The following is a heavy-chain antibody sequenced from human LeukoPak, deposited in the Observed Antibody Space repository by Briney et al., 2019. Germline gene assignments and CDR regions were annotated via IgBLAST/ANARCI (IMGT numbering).Heavy chain of an antibody. V-gene: IGHV1-24*01. CDR1: GYTLTELS. CDR2: FDPEDGET. Sequence: ASVKVSCKVSGYTLTELSMHWGRQAPGKGLEWMGGFDPEDGETIYAQKFQGRVTMTEDTSTDTAYMELSSLRSEDTAVYYCAKGDYYDSSGYYYVVHAFDIWGQGTMVTVSS. J-gene: IGHJ3*02. D-gene: IGHD3-22*01. CDR3: AKGDYYDSSGYYYVVHAFDI.